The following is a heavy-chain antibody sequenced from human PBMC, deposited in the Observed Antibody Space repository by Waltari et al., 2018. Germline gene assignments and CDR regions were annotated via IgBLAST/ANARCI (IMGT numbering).Heavy chain of an antibody. D-gene: IGHD2-15*01. CDR3: GRDRGRGLYLDA. CDR2: VNTSGKT. V-gene: IGHV4-4*02. Sequence: LWKWVSQSAGKGLDGIGQVNTSGKTNYNPSVAGRVTVSVDTSTNQFSLKRTSATAADTAVYYCGRDRGRGLYLDAWGQGTLVTVSP. CDR1: L. J-gene: IGHJ4*02.